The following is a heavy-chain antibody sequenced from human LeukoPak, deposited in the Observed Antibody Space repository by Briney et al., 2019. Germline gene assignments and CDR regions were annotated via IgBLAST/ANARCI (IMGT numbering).Heavy chain of an antibody. Sequence: GGSLRLSCAASGFTFSSYAMHWVRQAPGKGLEWVAVISYDGSNKYYADSVKGRFTISRDNSKNTLYLQMNSLRAEDTAVYYCARPGDCGGDCPNWFDPWGQGTLVTVSS. D-gene: IGHD2-21*01. V-gene: IGHV3-30-3*01. CDR1: GFTFSSYA. CDR2: ISYDGSNK. CDR3: ARPGDCGGDCPNWFDP. J-gene: IGHJ5*02.